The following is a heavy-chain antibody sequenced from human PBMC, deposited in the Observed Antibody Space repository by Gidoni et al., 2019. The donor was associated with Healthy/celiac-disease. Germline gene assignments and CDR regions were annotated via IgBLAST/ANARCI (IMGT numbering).Heavy chain of an antibody. Sequence: QVQLVQSGAEVKKPGSSVKVSCKASGGTCSSYAISWVRQAPGQGLEWMGRIIPILGIANYAQKFQGRVTITADKSTSTAYMELSSLRSEDTAVYYCARGGIQLWLAFDYWGQGTLVTVSS. D-gene: IGHD5-18*01. CDR2: IIPILGIA. CDR3: ARGGIQLWLAFDY. CDR1: GGTCSSYA. V-gene: IGHV1-69*04. J-gene: IGHJ4*02.